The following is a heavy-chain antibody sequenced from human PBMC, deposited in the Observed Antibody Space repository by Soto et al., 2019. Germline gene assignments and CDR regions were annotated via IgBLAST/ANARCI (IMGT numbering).Heavy chain of an antibody. CDR1: EFKFSSYW. J-gene: IGHJ4*02. CDR3: VRVGRLGGY. Sequence: EVQLVESGGGLVQPGGSLRLSCTASEFKFSSYWMSWVGQAPGKGLGWVANIKEDGSGKYYVDSVKGRFSISRDNARNSLYLQMNSLRVEDTAVYYCVRVGRLGGYWGQGALVTVSS. V-gene: IGHV3-7*03. D-gene: IGHD3-16*01. CDR2: IKEDGSGK.